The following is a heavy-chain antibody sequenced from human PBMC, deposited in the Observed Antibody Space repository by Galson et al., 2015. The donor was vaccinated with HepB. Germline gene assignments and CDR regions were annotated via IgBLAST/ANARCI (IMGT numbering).Heavy chain of an antibody. D-gene: IGHD4-17*01. CDR1: GGSISTYFY. J-gene: IGHJ4*02. Sequence: SETLSLTCTVSGGSISTYFYWGWIRQPPGKGLEWIGSIYYTGSAYYNPSLKSRVTISVDTPKNQFSLKLNTVTATDAAVYYCARETNGDYDGPFDFWGQGTLVTVSS. CDR2: IYYTGSA. V-gene: IGHV4-39*02. CDR3: ARETNGDYDGPFDF.